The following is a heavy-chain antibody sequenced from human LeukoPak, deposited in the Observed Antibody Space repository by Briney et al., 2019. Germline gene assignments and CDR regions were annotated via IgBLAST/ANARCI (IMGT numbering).Heavy chain of an antibody. J-gene: IGHJ4*02. CDR3: ARDGDCGGDCY. Sequence: GGSLRLSCAASGFTFSSYAMSWVRQAPGKGLEWVSAISGSGGSTYYADSVKGRFTISRDNSKNTLYLQMNSLRAEDTAVYYCARDGDCGGDCYWGQGTLVTVSS. V-gene: IGHV3-23*01. CDR2: ISGSGGST. CDR1: GFTFSSYA. D-gene: IGHD2-21*02.